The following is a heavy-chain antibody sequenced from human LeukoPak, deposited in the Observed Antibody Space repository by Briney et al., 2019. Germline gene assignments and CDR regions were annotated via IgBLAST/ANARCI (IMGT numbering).Heavy chain of an antibody. CDR2: IRGSGRHT. CDR1: GFTFSNYA. CDR3: ARDPNGDYIGAFDFQR. V-gene: IGHV3-23*01. Sequence: PGGSLRLSXVASGFTFSNYAMMWVRQTQERRLEWVSAIRGSGRHTFYADSVKGRFTISRDNFKNTLYLQMNSLRADDSAVYYCARDPNGDYIGAFDFQRWGLGTLVTVSS. J-gene: IGHJ1*01. D-gene: IGHD4-17*01.